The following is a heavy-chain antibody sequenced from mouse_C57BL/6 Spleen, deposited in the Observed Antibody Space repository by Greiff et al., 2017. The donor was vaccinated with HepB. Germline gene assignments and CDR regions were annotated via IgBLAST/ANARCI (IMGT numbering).Heavy chain of an antibody. V-gene: IGHV1-50*01. CDR3: ARRGDTGYFDV. Sequence: QVQLQQPGAELVKPGASVKLSCKASGYTFTSYWMQWVKQRPGQGLEWIGEIDPSDSYTNYNQKFKGKATLTVDTSSSTAQLQLSSLTSEDSAVYSGARRGDTGYFDVWGTGTTVTVSS. CDR2: IDPSDSYT. CDR1: GYTFTSYW. D-gene: IGHD3-3*01. J-gene: IGHJ1*03.